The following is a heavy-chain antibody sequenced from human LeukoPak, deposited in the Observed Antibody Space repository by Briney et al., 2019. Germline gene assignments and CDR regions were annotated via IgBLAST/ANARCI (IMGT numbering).Heavy chain of an antibody. CDR2: ISGSGGST. CDR3: ANMGSSSWYPYYFDY. D-gene: IGHD6-13*01. J-gene: IGHJ4*02. CDR1: GFTFSSYA. V-gene: IGHV3-23*01. Sequence: GGSLRLSCAASGFTFSSYAMSWVRQAPGKGLEWVSAISGSGGSTYCADSVKGRFTISRDNSKNTLYLQMNSLRAEDTAVYYCANMGSSSWYPYYFDYWGQGTLVTVSS.